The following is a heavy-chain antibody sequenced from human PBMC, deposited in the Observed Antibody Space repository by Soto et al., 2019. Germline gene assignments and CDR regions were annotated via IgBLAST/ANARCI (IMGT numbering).Heavy chain of an antibody. CDR2: IYYSGST. Sequence: NPSETLSLTCTVSGGSISSSSYYWGWIRQPPGKGLEWIGSIYYSGSTYYNPSLKSRVTISVDTSKNQFSLKLSSVTAADTAVYYCARKKGNDHVPPYAIAAAGRDYYYYYYMDVWGKGTTVTVSS. D-gene: IGHD6-13*01. V-gene: IGHV4-39*01. J-gene: IGHJ6*03. CDR3: ARKKGNDHVPPYAIAAAGRDYYYYYYMDV. CDR1: GGSISSSSYY.